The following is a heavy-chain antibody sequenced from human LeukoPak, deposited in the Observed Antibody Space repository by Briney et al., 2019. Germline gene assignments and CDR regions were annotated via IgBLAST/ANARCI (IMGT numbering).Heavy chain of an antibody. D-gene: IGHD3-3*01. Sequence: SVRVSCKASGYTFTGYYMHWVRQAPGQGLEWMGGIIPIFGTANYAQKFQGRVTITTDESTSTAYMELSSLRSEDTAVYYCASQLPPPLRFLEDWGQGTLVTVSS. J-gene: IGHJ4*02. CDR1: GYTFTGYY. CDR2: IIPIFGTA. V-gene: IGHV1-69*05. CDR3: ASQLPPPLRFLED.